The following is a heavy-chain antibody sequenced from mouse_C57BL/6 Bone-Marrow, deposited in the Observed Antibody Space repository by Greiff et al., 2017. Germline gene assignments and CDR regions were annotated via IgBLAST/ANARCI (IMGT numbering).Heavy chain of an antibody. CDR3: ARYQHSNYWYFDF. V-gene: IGHV1-15*01. CDR1: GYTFTDYE. D-gene: IGHD2-5*01. Sequence: VQRVESGAELVRPGASVTLSCKASGYTFTDYEMHWVKQTPVHGLEWIGAIDPETGGTAYNQKFKGKATLTADKSSSTAYMELRSLTSEDSAVYYCARYQHSNYWYFDFWGTGTTVTVSS. CDR2: IDPETGGT. J-gene: IGHJ1*03.